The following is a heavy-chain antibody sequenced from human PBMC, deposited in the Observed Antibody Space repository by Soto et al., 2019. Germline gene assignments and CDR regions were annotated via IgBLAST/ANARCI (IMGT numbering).Heavy chain of an antibody. CDR2: IYFSGDA. CDR1: GGTVGSHSGR. CDR3: ASGVIVPTTLVH. Sequence: IHCVRWSVAGGTVGSHSGRWSWIRQRPGKGLEWIGYIYFSGDAYYNPSLKSRVAISVDTSKNQFSLKLNSVTAADTAVYYCASGVIVPTTLVHWGQGALVTVSS. J-gene: IGHJ4*01. V-gene: IGHV4-31*02. D-gene: IGHD5-12*01.